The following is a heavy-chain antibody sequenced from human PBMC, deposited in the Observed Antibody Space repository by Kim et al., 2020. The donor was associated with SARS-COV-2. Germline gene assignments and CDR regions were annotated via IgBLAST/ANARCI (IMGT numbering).Heavy chain of an antibody. Sequence: GGSLRLSCAASGFTFSSYGMHWVRQAPGKGLEWVAVISYDGSNKYYADSVKGRFTISRDNSKNTLYLQMNSLRAEDTAVYYCAKDRFRSTIFDGPTYYYYYGMDVWGQGTTVTVSS. CDR2: ISYDGSNK. V-gene: IGHV3-30*18. J-gene: IGHJ6*02. CDR1: GFTFSSYG. CDR3: AKDRFRSTIFDGPTYYYYYGMDV. D-gene: IGHD3-3*01.